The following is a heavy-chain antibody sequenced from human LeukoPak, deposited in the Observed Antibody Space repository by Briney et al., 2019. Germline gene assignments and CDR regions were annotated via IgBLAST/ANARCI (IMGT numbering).Heavy chain of an antibody. D-gene: IGHD3-22*01. Sequence: PGGSLRLSCAASGFTVSSNYMSWVRQAPGKGLEWVSVIYSGGSTYYADSVKGRFTISRDNSKNTLYLQMNSLRAEDTAVYYCARDFHYDSSGYYIWGQGTLVTVSS. CDR2: IYSGGST. J-gene: IGHJ4*02. CDR3: ARDFHYDSSGYYI. CDR1: GFTVSSNY. V-gene: IGHV3-53*01.